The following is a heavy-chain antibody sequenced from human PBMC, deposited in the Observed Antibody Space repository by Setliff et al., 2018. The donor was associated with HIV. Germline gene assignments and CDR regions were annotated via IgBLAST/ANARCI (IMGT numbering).Heavy chain of an antibody. CDR1: GYTFTSYY. J-gene: IGHJ1*01. CDR3: ARDPAPSSSASYFQH. D-gene: IGHD6-6*01. Sequence: ASVKVSCKASGYTFTSYYMHWARLAPGQGLEWMGIINPSSGSTTYAQKFRGRVAMTRDTSTSTVYMELSSLRSEDTAVYYCARDPAPSSSASYFQHWGQGTPVTVSS. V-gene: IGHV1-46*01. CDR2: INPSSGST.